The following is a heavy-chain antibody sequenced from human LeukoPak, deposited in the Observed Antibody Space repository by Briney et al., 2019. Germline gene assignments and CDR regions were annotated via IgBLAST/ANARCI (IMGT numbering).Heavy chain of an antibody. CDR3: ARERPLSGNYYNYYFYMDV. V-gene: IGHV4-4*07. J-gene: IGHJ6*03. Sequence: KSSETLSLTCAVSGGSMSSYYWSWIRQPAGKGLEWLGHIYTSGTTNYNPSLKSRVTMSVDTSKNQFSLKLTSVTAADTAVYYCARERPLSGNYYNYYFYMDVWGKGTTVTISS. CDR1: GGSMSSYY. CDR2: IYTSGTT. D-gene: IGHD3-10*01.